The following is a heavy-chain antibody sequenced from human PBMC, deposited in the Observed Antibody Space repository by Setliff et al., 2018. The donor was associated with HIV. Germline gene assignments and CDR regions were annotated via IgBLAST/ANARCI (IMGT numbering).Heavy chain of an antibody. CDR3: ARLEYYYYMDV. J-gene: IGHJ6*03. D-gene: IGHD3-3*01. CDR1: GGSISSSRYY. Sequence: SETLSLTCTVSGGSISSSRYYWGWIRQPPGKGLDWIGYIYYSGSTYYNPSLKSRVTISLDTTTNQFALKLSSVTAADTAVCYCARLEYYYYMDVWGKGTTVTVSS. CDR2: IYYSGST. V-gene: IGHV4-39*01.